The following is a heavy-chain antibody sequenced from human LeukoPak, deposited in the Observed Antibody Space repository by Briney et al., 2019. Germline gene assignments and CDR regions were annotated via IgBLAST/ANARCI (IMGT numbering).Heavy chain of an antibody. D-gene: IGHD3-22*01. CDR3: ARNAGSGFYYYFDS. V-gene: IGHV3-20*04. CDR1: GFTFDDHG. J-gene: IGHJ4*02. CDR2: IKWNGAST. Sequence: GASLRLSCAASGFTFDDHGMSWVRPAPGKGLEWVSGIKWNGASTGYADSVKGRFTISRDNAKNSLYLQMNSLRAEDTAFYYCARNAGSGFYYYFDSWGQGTLVTVSS.